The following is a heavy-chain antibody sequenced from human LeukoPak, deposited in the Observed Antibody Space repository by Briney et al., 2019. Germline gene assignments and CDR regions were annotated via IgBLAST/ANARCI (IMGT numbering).Heavy chain of an antibody. CDR2: IVVGSGNT. CDR3: AAGKWELDSFDY. Sequence: ASVKVSCKASGFTFTSSAMQWVRQARGQRLEWIGWIVVGSGNTNYAQKFQERVSITRDMSTSTAYMELSSLRSKDTAVYYCAAGKWELDSFDYWGQGTLVTVSS. J-gene: IGHJ4*02. D-gene: IGHD1-26*01. V-gene: IGHV1-58*02. CDR1: GFTFTSSA.